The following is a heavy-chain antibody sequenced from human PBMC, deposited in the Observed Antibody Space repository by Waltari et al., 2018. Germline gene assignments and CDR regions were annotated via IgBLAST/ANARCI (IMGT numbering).Heavy chain of an antibody. V-gene: IGHV3-66*01. CDR1: GLNITINY. J-gene: IGHJ6*02. CDR3: ARDHHVLRFSYGLDV. CDR2: IYSGGNT. D-gene: IGHD3-3*01. Sequence: EEQLVESGGGLVQPGGSLRLSCAVSGLNITINYMSWVRPAPGKGLEWVSVIYSGGNTYYADSVKGRFIISRDTSKNTLYLQMNSLRAEDTAIYYCARDHHVLRFSYGLDVWGQGTTVTVSS.